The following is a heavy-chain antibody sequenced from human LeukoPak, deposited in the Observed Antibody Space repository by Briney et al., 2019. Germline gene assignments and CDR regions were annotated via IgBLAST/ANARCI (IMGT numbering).Heavy chain of an antibody. CDR3: AKDASSSWYGNWFDP. J-gene: IGHJ5*02. CDR1: GFTFDDYA. Sequence: GRSLRLSCAASGFTFDDYAMHWVRQAPGKGLEWVSGISWNSGSIGYADSVKGQFTISRDNAKNSLYLQMNSLRAEDTALYYCAKDASSSWYGNWFDPWGQGTLVTVSS. CDR2: ISWNSGSI. V-gene: IGHV3-9*01. D-gene: IGHD6-13*01.